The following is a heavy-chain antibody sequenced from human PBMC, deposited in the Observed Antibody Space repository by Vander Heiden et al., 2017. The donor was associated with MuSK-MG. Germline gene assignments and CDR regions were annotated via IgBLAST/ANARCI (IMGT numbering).Heavy chain of an antibody. J-gene: IGHJ4*02. Sequence: VQLLESVGGLVQPGGSLRLPCAASGFTFGSYAMSWVRQAPGKGLEWVSAISGSGGSTYYADSVKGRFTISRDNSKNTLYLQMNSLRAEDTAVYYCAKEWRHDSGSYCDYWGQGTLVTVSS. V-gene: IGHV3-23*01. D-gene: IGHD3-10*01. CDR1: GFTFGSYA. CDR2: ISGSGGST. CDR3: AKEWRHDSGSYCDY.